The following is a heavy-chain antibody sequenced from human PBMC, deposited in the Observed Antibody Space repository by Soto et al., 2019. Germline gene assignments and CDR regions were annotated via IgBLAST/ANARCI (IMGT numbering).Heavy chain of an antibody. Sequence: EVQLLESGGGLVQPGGSLRLSCAASGFTFSSYAMSWVRQAPGKGLEWGSAISGSGGSTYYADSVKGRFTISRDNSKNTLYLHMNSLRAEDTAVYYCAKWAGDFWSGYWPYDYWGQGTLVTVSS. D-gene: IGHD3-3*01. V-gene: IGHV3-23*01. CDR2: ISGSGGST. J-gene: IGHJ4*02. CDR1: GFTFSSYA. CDR3: AKWAGDFWSGYWPYDY.